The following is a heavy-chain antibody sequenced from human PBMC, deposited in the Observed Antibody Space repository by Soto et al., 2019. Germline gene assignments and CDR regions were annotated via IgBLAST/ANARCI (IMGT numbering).Heavy chain of an antibody. CDR3: ARVQPEAAAETDY. D-gene: IGHD6-13*01. CDR1: GYTFTRYD. CDR2: MNPNSGNT. V-gene: IGHV1-8*01. Sequence: QVQLVQSGAEVKKPGASVKVSCKASGYTFTRYDINWVRQATGQGLEWMGWMNPNSGNTGYAQKFQGRVTMTSNTSISTAYMELSSLRSEDTAVYYCARVQPEAAAETDYWGQGTLVTVSS. J-gene: IGHJ4*02.